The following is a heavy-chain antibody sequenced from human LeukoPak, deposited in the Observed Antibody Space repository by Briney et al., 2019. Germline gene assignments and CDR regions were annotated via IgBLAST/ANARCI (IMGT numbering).Heavy chain of an antibody. Sequence: SVKVSCKASGGTFSSYAISWVRPAPRQGLEWMGGIIPIFGTANYTQKFQGRVTITADESTSTAYMELRSLRSEDTAVYYCARWYYDFWSGSYGPHDAFDIWGQGTMVTVSS. J-gene: IGHJ3*02. V-gene: IGHV1-69*13. D-gene: IGHD3-3*01. CDR2: IIPIFGTA. CDR1: GGTFSSYA. CDR3: ARWYYDFWSGSYGPHDAFDI.